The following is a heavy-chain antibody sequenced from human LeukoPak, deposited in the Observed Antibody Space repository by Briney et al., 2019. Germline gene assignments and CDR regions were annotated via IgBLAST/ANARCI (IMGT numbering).Heavy chain of an antibody. CDR2: ISGSGGST. V-gene: IGHV3-23*01. CDR3: AKDKKYSSSWYSSGFDY. D-gene: IGHD6-13*01. J-gene: IGHJ4*02. Sequence: GGSLRLSCAASGFTFSSYSMSWVRQASGKGLEWVSAISGSGGSTYYADSVKGRFTISRDNSKNTLYLQMNSLRAEDTAVYYCAKDKKYSSSWYSSGFDYWGQGTLVTVSS. CDR1: GFTFSSYS.